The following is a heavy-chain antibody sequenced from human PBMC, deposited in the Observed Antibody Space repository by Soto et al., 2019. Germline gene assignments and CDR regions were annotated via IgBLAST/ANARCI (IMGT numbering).Heavy chain of an antibody. CDR3: ASSVGYYGSGSYFDY. D-gene: IGHD3-10*01. CDR1: GGSISSSSYY. Sequence: SDTLSLTCTVVGGSISSSSYYRSWIRQPPGKGLEWIGYIYYSGSTNYNPSLKSRVTISVDTSRNQFSLKLSSVTAADTAVYYCASSVGYYGSGSYFDYWGQGTLVTVSS. CDR2: IYYSGST. V-gene: IGHV4-61*01. J-gene: IGHJ4*02.